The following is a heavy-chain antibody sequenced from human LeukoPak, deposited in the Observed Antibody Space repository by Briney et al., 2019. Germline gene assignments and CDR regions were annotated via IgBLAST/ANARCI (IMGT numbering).Heavy chain of an antibody. Sequence: GGSLRLSCSASGFTFSSYAMHWVRQAPGKGLEYVSAISSNGGSTYYADAVKGRFTISRDNFKNTLYLQMNSLRAEDTAVYYCARDLGSGSQSVYFDFWGQGTLVTVSS. D-gene: IGHD1-26*01. V-gene: IGHV3-64*04. CDR2: ISSNGGST. CDR1: GFTFSSYA. CDR3: ARDLGSGSQSVYFDF. J-gene: IGHJ4*02.